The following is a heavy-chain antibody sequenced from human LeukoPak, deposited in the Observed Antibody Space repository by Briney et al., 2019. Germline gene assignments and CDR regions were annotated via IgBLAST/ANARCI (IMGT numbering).Heavy chain of an antibody. CDR1: GFTFSSYS. J-gene: IGHJ4*02. D-gene: IGHD6-19*01. Sequence: GGSLRLSCAAYGFTFSSYSMNWVRQAPGKGLEWVSSISSSSSYIYYADSVKGRFTISRDNAKNSLYLQMNSLRAEDTAVYYCARDSVAGTDYWGQGTLVTVSS. CDR3: ARDSVAGTDY. V-gene: IGHV3-21*01. CDR2: ISSSSSYI.